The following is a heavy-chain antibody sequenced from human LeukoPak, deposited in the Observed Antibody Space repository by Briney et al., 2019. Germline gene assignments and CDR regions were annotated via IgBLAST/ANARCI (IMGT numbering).Heavy chain of an antibody. V-gene: IGHV4-59*08. CDR3: ARLGSTFDI. J-gene: IGHJ3*02. Sequence: SETLSLTCTVSGGSISSYYWTWMRQPPGEGLEWIGYTLYSGGSNYNPSLKSRVTISVDTSKNHFSLKLSSVTAADTAVYYCARLGSTFDIWGQGTMVTVSS. CDR1: GGSISSYY. CDR2: TLYSGGS. D-gene: IGHD2-2*01.